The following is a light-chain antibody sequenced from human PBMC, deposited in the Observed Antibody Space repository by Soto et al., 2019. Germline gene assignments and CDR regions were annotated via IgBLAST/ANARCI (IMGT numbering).Light chain of an antibody. CDR2: GAS. V-gene: IGKV1-27*01. CDR1: QGISNY. J-gene: IGKJ4*01. CDR3: QRHASAPLT. Sequence: DIQLTQSPSSLSASVGDSVTITCRASQGISNYLAWYQQKPGKVPTLLIYGASTVLSGVPSRFSGSGSGTDFTLTISSLQPEDVATYYCQRHASAPLTFGGGTKVEIK.